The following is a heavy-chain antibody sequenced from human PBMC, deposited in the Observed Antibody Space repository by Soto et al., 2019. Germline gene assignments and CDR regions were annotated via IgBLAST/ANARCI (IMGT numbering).Heavy chain of an antibody. CDR3: ARGGVGATDSYYGMDV. D-gene: IGHD1-26*01. Sequence: QVQLVQSGAEVEKPGASVKVSCKASGYTFTSYDINWVRQAPGQGLEWMGWISAHNGNTNYAQRLQGRVTMTTDTSTSTASMELRSLRSEDTAVYYWARGGVGATDSYYGMDVWGQGTTVTVSS. J-gene: IGHJ6*02. V-gene: IGHV1-18*01. CDR1: GYTFTSYD. CDR2: ISAHNGNT.